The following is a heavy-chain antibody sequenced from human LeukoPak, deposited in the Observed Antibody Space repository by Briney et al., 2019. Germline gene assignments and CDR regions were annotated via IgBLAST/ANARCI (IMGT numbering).Heavy chain of an antibody. CDR3: ARDLGLDY. D-gene: IGHD3-10*01. V-gene: IGHV3-7*01. CDR1: GFIFSRYW. Sequence: GGSLRLSCAASGFIFSRYWRSWVRQAPGKGLEWVANIKEDGSEKAYVDSVNGRFTISRDNAKNALYLQMNSLRVEDTAVYYCARDLGLDYWGQGTLVTVSS. J-gene: IGHJ4*02. CDR2: IKEDGSEK.